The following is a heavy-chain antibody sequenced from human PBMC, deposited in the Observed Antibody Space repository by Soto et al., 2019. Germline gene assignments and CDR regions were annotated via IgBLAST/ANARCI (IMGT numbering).Heavy chain of an antibody. CDR1: GYSISSGDV. CDR2: IYHSGST. CDR3: ARDSAPTYYDILTGYYTKAPWFDP. Sequence: PSGTLDLTRAVSGYSISSGDVWGWIRQPPGKGLEWIGSIYHSGSTYYNPSLKSRVTISVDTSKNQFSLKLSSVTAADTAVYYCARDSAPTYYDILTGYYTKAPWFDPWGQGTLVTVSS. D-gene: IGHD3-9*01. V-gene: IGHV4-38-2*02. J-gene: IGHJ5*02.